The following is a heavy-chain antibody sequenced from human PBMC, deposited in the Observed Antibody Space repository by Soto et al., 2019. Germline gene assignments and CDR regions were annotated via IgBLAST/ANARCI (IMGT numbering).Heavy chain of an antibody. Sequence: GGSLRLSCAASGFTFSSYSMNWVRQAPGKGLEWVSSISSSSSYIYYADSVKGRFTISRDNAKNSLYLQMNSLRAEDTAVYYCARVYCSGGSCPDSHYYYYMDVWGKGTTVTVSS. D-gene: IGHD2-15*01. CDR1: GFTFSSYS. J-gene: IGHJ6*03. CDR2: ISSSSSYI. CDR3: ARVYCSGGSCPDSHYYYYMDV. V-gene: IGHV3-21*01.